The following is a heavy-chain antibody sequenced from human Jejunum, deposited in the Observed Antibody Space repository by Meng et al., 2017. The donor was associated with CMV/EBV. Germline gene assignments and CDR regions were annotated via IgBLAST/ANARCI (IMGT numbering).Heavy chain of an antibody. CDR3: AKDRGSGGNGYAMDV. CDR2: ARDDGLND. V-gene: IGHV3-30*02. J-gene: IGHJ6*02. Sequence: WHSQGPGKGREGGAFARDDGLNDRYADSVKVRCTRSKDFSTDTVDLQMEGLAVEDTAVYDCAKDRGSGGNGYAMDVWGQGTTVTVSS. D-gene: IGHD2-15*01.